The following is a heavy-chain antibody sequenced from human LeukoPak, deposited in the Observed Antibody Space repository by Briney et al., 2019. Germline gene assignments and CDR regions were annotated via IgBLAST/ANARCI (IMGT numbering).Heavy chain of an antibody. Sequence: PGGSLRLSCAASGFTFSSYSMNWVRQAPGKGLEWVSSISSGNSYIYYADSVKGRFTISRDNAKNSLYLQMNSLRAEDTAVYYCARMVTMVRGGMDVWGQGTTVTVSS. CDR1: GFTFSSYS. D-gene: IGHD3-10*01. J-gene: IGHJ6*02. V-gene: IGHV3-21*01. CDR2: ISSGNSYI. CDR3: ARMVTMVRGGMDV.